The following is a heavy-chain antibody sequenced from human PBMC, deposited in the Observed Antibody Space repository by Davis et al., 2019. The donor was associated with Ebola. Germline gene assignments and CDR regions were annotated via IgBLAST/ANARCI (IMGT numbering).Heavy chain of an antibody. V-gene: IGHV3-30-3*02. CDR1: GFTFSSFA. Sequence: GGSLRLSCAASGFTFSSFAIHWVRQSPAKGLEWLAVIAHDGINKYYADSVKGRFTISRDNSKKTLYLQMNSLRAEDTAVYYCAKSGLSFGVVKYHYGMDVWGKGTTVTVSS. D-gene: IGHD3-3*01. CDR2: IAHDGINK. CDR3: AKSGLSFGVVKYHYGMDV. J-gene: IGHJ6*04.